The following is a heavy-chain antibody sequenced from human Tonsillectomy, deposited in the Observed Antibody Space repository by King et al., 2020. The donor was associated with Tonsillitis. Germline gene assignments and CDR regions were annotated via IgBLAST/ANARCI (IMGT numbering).Heavy chain of an antibody. D-gene: IGHD2-2*01. Sequence: VQLVESGGGLVKPGGPLRLSCAASGFTFSSYNMNWVRQAPGKGLEWVSFISSSGNYIHYADSVRGRFTISRDNAKNSLYLQMNSLRAEDTAVYYCAREGCSSSSCYHYGMDGGGQGTTVTVSS. CDR3: AREGCSSSSCYHYGMDG. CDR1: GFTFSSYN. CDR2: ISSSGNYI. V-gene: IGHV3-21*01. J-gene: IGHJ6*02.